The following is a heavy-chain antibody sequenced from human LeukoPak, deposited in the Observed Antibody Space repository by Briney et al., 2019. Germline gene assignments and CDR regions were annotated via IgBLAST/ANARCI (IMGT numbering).Heavy chain of an antibody. CDR2: INPNSGGT. CDR1: GYTFTGYY. CDR3: ARDLADKYSSSWYYFDY. Sequence: ASVKVSCKASGYTFTGYYMHWVRQAPGQGLEWMGWINPNSGGTNYAQKFQGRVTMTRDTSISTAYMELSRLRSDDTAVYYCARDLADKYSSSWYYFDYWGQGTLVTVSS. J-gene: IGHJ4*02. D-gene: IGHD6-13*01. V-gene: IGHV1-2*02.